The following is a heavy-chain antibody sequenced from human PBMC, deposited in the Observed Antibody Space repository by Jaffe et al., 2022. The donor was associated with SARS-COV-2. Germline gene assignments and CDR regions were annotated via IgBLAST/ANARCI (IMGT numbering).Heavy chain of an antibody. D-gene: IGHD6-13*01. J-gene: IGHJ5*02. CDR2: IYTSGST. Sequence: QVQLQESGPGLVKPSQTLSLTCTVSGGSISSGSYYWSWIRQPAGKGLEWIGRIYTSGSTNYNPSLKSRVTISVDTSKNQFSLKLSSVTAADTAVYYCARDRSSSSWYTWGQGTLVTVSS. CDR1: GGSISSGSYY. V-gene: IGHV4-61*02. CDR3: ARDRSSSSWYT.